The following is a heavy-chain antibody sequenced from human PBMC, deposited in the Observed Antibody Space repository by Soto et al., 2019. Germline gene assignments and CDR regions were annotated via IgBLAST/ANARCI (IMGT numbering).Heavy chain of an antibody. CDR2: ISAYNGNT. Sequence: GASVKVSCKASGYTFTSYGISWVRQAPGQGLEWMGWISAYNGNTNYAQKLQGRVTMTTDTSTSTAYMELRSLRSDDTAVYYCARDRPYSSGWYPFPSLDYWGQGTLVTVSS. V-gene: IGHV1-18*01. CDR3: ARDRPYSSGWYPFPSLDY. D-gene: IGHD6-19*01. J-gene: IGHJ4*02. CDR1: GYTFTSYG.